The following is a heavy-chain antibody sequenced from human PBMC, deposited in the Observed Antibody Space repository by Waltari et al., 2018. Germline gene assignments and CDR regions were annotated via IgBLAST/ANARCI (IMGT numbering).Heavy chain of an antibody. J-gene: IGHJ3*02. V-gene: IGHV3-23*01. CDR2: ISGIGAE. D-gene: IGHD2-2*02. CDR1: GFTFTTYA. CDR3: AKDDRYPNDVFDI. Sequence: EVQLLASGGGLVQPGGSLRLSCSASGFTFTTYAMSCLRQAPGKGLEWVSAISGIGAEWYADSVRGRFTISRDNSKNTVFLQMSSLRVEDTALYYCAKDDRYPNDVFDIWGQGTMVTVSS.